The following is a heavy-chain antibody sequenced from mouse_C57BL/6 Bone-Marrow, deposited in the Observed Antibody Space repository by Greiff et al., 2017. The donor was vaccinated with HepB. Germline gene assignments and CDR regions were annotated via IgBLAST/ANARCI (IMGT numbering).Heavy chain of an antibody. CDR2: IWSGGST. Sequence: VQRVESGPGLVQPSQSLSITCTVSGFSLTSYGVHWVRQSPGKGLEWLGVIWSGGSTDYDAAFISRLSISKDNSKSQVFSKMNSLQADDTAIYYCARNGPYYYGSYWYFDVWGTGTTVTVSS. V-gene: IGHV2-2*01. D-gene: IGHD1-1*01. CDR1: GFSLTSYG. CDR3: ARNGPYYYGSYWYFDV. J-gene: IGHJ1*03.